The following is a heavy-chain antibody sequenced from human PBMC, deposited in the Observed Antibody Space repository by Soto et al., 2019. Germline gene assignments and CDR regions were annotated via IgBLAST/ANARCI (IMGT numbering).Heavy chain of an antibody. CDR1: GGTFSSYA. J-gene: IGHJ3*02. D-gene: IGHD5-18*01. CDR3: ARLSIRGYSSPHADI. V-gene: IGHV1-69*13. Sequence: GASVKVSCKASGGTFSSYAISWVRQAPGQGLEWMGGIIPIFGTANYAQKFQGRVTITADESTSTAYMELSSLRSEDTAVYYCARLSIRGYSSPHADIWGQGTMVTVSS. CDR2: IIPIFGTA.